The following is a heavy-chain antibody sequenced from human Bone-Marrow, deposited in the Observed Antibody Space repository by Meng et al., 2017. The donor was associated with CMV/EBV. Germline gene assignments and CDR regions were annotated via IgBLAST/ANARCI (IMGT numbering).Heavy chain of an antibody. Sequence: SVKVSCKASGGTFSSYAISWVRQAPGQGLEWMGGIIPIFGTANYAQKFQGRVTITTDESTSTAYMELSSLRSDDTAVYYCARADYIAAAGDYYYGMDVWGQGTTVTVSS. D-gene: IGHD6-13*01. V-gene: IGHV1-69*05. CDR3: ARADYIAAAGDYYYGMDV. CDR2: IIPIFGTA. CDR1: GGTFSSYA. J-gene: IGHJ6*02.